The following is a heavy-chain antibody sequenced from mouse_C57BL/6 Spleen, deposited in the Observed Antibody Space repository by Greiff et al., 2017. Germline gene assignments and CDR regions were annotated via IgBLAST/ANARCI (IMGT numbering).Heavy chain of an antibody. CDR3: TRRDSNFSAWFAY. CDR1: GYTFTDYE. D-gene: IGHD2-5*01. CDR2: IDPETGGT. J-gene: IGHJ3*01. Sequence: VKLVESGAELVRPGASVTLSCKASGYTFTDYEMHWVKQTPVHGLEWIGAIDPETGGTAYNQKFKGKAILTADKSSSTAYMELRSLTSEDSAVYYCTRRDSNFSAWFAYWGQGTLVTVSA. V-gene: IGHV1-15*01.